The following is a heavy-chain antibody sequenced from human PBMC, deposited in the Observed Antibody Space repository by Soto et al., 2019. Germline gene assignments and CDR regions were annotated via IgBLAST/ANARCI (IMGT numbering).Heavy chain of an antibody. Sequence: PSETLSLTCIVSGGSINSYYWNWIRQPPGKGLEWIGYIYYSGSTNYNPSLKSRVTISVDTSKNKFSLKLSSVTAADTAIYYCARVCSSSTCHGRADVWGKGSTVTVSS. V-gene: IGHV4-59*01. CDR2: IYYSGST. D-gene: IGHD2-2*01. CDR3: ARVCSSSTCHGRADV. J-gene: IGHJ6*04. CDR1: GGSINSYY.